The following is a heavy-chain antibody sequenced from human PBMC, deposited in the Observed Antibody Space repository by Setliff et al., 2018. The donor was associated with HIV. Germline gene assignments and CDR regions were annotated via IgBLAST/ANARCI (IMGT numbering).Heavy chain of an antibody. CDR2: IWYDGSNK. Sequence: PGGSLRLSCAASGFTFSSYGMHWVRQAPGKGLEWVAVIWYDGSNKYYADSVKGRFTISRDNPKNTLYLQMNSLRAEDTAVYYCARGGTEDGYWSYYYYYGMDVWGQGTTVTVSS. J-gene: IGHJ6*02. D-gene: IGHD2-8*02. CDR1: GFTFSSYG. V-gene: IGHV3-33*01. CDR3: ARGGTEDGYWSYYYYYGMDV.